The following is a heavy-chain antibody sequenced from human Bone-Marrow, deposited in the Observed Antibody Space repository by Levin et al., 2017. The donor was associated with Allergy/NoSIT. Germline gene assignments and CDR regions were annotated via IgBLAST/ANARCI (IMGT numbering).Heavy chain of an antibody. Sequence: PGGSLRLSCEGSGYTFSIYWIAWVRQMPGKGLEWMGVIYPDDSDTTYSPSFQGQVTFSADKSTSTAYLQWSSLKASDTAIYYCARRSPYEDKVSTTQSNFYHLLDVWGRGTTVTVSS. D-gene: IGHD5/OR15-5a*01. CDR3: ARRSPYEDKVSTTQSNFYHLLDV. V-gene: IGHV5-51*01. CDR1: GYTFSIYW. CDR2: IYPDDSDT. J-gene: IGHJ6*02.